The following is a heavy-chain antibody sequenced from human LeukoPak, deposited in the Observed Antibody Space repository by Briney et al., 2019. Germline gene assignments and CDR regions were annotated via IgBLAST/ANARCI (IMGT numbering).Heavy chain of an antibody. CDR2: IYHSGST. CDR1: GYSISSGYY. CDR3: ARGVGSGYTDY. D-gene: IGHD3-22*01. Sequence: SETLSLTCTVSGYSISSGYYWGWIRQPPGKGLEWIGSIYHSGSTYYNPSLKSRVTISLDTSKNQFSLKLISVTAADTAVYYCARGVGSGYTDYWGQGALVTVSS. J-gene: IGHJ4*02. V-gene: IGHV4-38-2*02.